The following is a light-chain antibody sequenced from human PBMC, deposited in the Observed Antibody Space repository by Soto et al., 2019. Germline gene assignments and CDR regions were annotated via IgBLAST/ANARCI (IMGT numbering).Light chain of an antibody. Sequence: DIPMTQSPSTLSASVGDRVTITCRASQSISSWLAWYQQKPGKAPKLLIYKASSLESGVPSRFSGSGSGTEFTLTISSVQPDDFATYYCQHYNSYPWTFGQGTKVEIK. CDR3: QHYNSYPWT. J-gene: IGKJ1*01. V-gene: IGKV1-5*03. CDR2: KAS. CDR1: QSISSW.